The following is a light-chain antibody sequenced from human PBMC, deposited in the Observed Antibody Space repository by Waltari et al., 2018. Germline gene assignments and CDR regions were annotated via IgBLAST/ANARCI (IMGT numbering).Light chain of an antibody. CDR3: QHYDDVHPYT. CDR2: AAS. CDR1: DDINAF. V-gene: IGKV1-33*01. Sequence: DIHLTQTPSSLSASVGDRVTITCQASDDINAFLTWYQQKPGTAPKLLFYAASILVTGVPSRFSGDGLGSLFTITISSLQPEDFATYYCQHYDDVHPYTFGPGTKVNLK. J-gene: IGKJ3*01.